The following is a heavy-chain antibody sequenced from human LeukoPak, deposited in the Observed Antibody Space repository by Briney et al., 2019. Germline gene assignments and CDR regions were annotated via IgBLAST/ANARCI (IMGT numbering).Heavy chain of an antibody. D-gene: IGHD2-8*01. CDR2: IYYSGST. Sequence: TSETLSLTCTVSGGSISSYYWSWIRQPPGKGLEWIGYIYYSGSTNYYPSLKSRVTISVDTSKNQFSLKLSSVTAADTAVYYCAREDIVLMVYDNWGQGTLVTVSS. V-gene: IGHV4-59*01. CDR1: GGSISSYY. CDR3: AREDIVLMVYDN. J-gene: IGHJ4*02.